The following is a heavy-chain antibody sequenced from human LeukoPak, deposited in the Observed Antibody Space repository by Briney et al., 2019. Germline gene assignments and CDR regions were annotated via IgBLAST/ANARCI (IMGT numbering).Heavy chain of an antibody. V-gene: IGHV3-7*01. D-gene: IGHD2-8*01. CDR2: IKQDGSEK. J-gene: IGHJ4*02. CDR1: GFTFTSYW. CDR3: ARETLSLYCSNGVCCHFDY. Sequence: GGSLRLSCAASGFTFTSYWMSWVRQAPGKGLEWVANIKQDGSEKYYVDSVKGRFTISRDNAKNSLYLQMNSPRAEDTAVYYCARETLSLYCSNGVCCHFDYWGQGTLVTVSS.